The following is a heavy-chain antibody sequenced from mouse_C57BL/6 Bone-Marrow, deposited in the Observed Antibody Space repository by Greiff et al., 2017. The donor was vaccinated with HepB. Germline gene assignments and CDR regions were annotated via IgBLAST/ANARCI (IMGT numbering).Heavy chain of an antibody. CDR2: IYTRSGNT. D-gene: IGHD1-1*01. CDR3: ARFPNYYGSSYGY. J-gene: IGHJ2*01. CDR1: GYTFTSYG. V-gene: IGHV1-81*01. Sequence: VKLQQSGAELARPGASVKLSCKASGYTFTSYGISWVKQRTGQGLEWIGEIYTRSGNTYYNEKFKGKATLTADKSSSTAYMELRSLTSEDTAVYFCARFPNYYGSSYGYWGQGTTLTVSS.